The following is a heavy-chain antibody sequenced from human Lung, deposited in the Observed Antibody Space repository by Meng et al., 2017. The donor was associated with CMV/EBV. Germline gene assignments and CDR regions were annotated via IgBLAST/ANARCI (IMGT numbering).Heavy chain of an antibody. Sequence: SETLSLTXTAPGGSISSSSYYWGWIRQPPGKGLEWIGSIYYSGSTYYNPSLKSRVTISVDTSKNQFSLKLSSVTAADTAVYYCASPREGVRAFDIWGQGTMVTVSS. V-gene: IGHV4-39*01. D-gene: IGHD1-1*01. CDR3: ASPREGVRAFDI. J-gene: IGHJ3*02. CDR1: GGSISSSSYY. CDR2: IYYSGST.